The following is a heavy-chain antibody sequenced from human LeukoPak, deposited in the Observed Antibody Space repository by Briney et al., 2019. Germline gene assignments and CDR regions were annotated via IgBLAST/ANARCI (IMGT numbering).Heavy chain of an antibody. CDR3: AIVEMATTPFDY. V-gene: IGHV1-18*01. D-gene: IGHD5-24*01. CDR1: VYTFTSYG. J-gene: IGHJ4*02. Sequence: ASVKVSCKASVYTFTSYGISWVRQAPGQGLEWMGWISAYNGNTNYAQKLQGRVTMTTDTSTSTAYMELRSLRSDDTAVYYYAIVEMATTPFDYWGQGTLVTVSS. CDR2: ISAYNGNT.